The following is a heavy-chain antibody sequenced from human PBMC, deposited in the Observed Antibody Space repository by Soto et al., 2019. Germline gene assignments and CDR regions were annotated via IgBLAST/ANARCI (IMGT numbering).Heavy chain of an antibody. J-gene: IGHJ3*02. CDR1: GFTFRGYP. CDR3: AKAHYYDSSGYYLRDASDM. D-gene: IGHD3-22*01. CDR2: ISGSGGST. Sequence: GGSLRLSCGASGFTFRGYPRSWFRQPPGTGLECVSDISGSGGSTYYADSVKGRFTISRDNSKNTLYLQMNSLRAEDTAVYYCAKAHYYDSSGYYLRDASDMWGQGT. V-gene: IGHV3-23*01.